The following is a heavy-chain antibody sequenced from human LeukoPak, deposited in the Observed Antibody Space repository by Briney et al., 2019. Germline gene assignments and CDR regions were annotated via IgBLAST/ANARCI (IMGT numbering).Heavy chain of an antibody. D-gene: IGHD3-9*01. CDR1: GGSFSGYY. CDR2: INHSGST. J-gene: IGHJ4*02. Sequence: KPSETLSLTCAVYGGSFSGYYWSWIRQPPGKGLEWIGEINHSGSTNYNPSLKSRVTISVDTSKNQFSLKLSSVTAADTAVYYCARRIHVRRYFDYWGQGTLVTVSS. CDR3: ARRIHVRRYFDY. V-gene: IGHV4-34*01.